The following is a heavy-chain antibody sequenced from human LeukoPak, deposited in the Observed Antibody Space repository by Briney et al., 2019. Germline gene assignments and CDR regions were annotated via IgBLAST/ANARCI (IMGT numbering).Heavy chain of an antibody. V-gene: IGHV3-53*01. CDR1: GSTVSSNY. J-gene: IGHJ4*02. CDR3: AMVGGVIVPFDY. CDR2: IYSGGST. Sequence: PGGSLRLSCAASGSTVSSNYMSWVRQAPGKGLEWVSVIYSGGSTYYADSVKGRFTISRDNSKNTLYLQMNSLRAEDTAVYYCAMVGGVIVPFDYWGQGTLVTVSS. D-gene: IGHD3-16*02.